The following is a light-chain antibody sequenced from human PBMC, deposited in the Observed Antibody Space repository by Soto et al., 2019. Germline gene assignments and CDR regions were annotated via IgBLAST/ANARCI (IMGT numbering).Light chain of an antibody. Sequence: QSALTQPPSASGSPGQSVAISCSGTASDIGGYTFVSWYQQHPGKAPKLLIYDVNKRPSGVHDRFSGSKSGNTASLTVSGLQAEDDADYYCSAHGGTNPYVFGTGTQLTV. V-gene: IGLV2-8*01. CDR2: DVN. CDR1: ASDIGGYTF. CDR3: SAHGGTNPYV. J-gene: IGLJ1*01.